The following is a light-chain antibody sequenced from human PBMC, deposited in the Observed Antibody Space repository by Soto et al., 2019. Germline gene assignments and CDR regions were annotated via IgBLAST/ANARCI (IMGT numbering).Light chain of an antibody. V-gene: IGKV3-15*01. J-gene: IGKJ1*01. CDR3: QQYGSSTGT. CDR1: ESVGRH. CDR2: DAS. Sequence: EVVVTQSPATLSVSPGERATLSFRASESVGRHLAWYHQKPGQAPKLLIFDASTRATGIPARFSGSGSGTDFTLTISRLEPEDFAVYYCQQYGSSTGTFGQGTKVDIK.